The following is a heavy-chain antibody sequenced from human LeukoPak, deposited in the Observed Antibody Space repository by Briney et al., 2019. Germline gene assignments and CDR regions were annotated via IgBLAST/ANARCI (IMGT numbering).Heavy chain of an antibody. V-gene: IGHV1-2*02. D-gene: IGHD6-19*01. CDR1: GYTFTGYY. CDR2: INPNSGGT. CDR3: ARDRRIAVAGTEWFDP. J-gene: IGHJ5*02. Sequence: ASVKVSCKASGYTFTGYYMHWVRQAPGQGLEWMGWINPNSGGTNYAQKLQGRVTMTTDTSTSTAYMELRSLRSGDTAVYYCARDRRIAVAGTEWFDPWGQGALVTVSS.